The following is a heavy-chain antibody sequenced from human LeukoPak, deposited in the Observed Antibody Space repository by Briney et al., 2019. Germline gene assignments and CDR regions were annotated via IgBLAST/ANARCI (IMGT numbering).Heavy chain of an antibody. Sequence: GESLKISCKGSGYSFTNYWIGWVRQMPGKGLEWMGIICPGDSETRYSPSFQGQVTISADKSISTAYLQWSSLKASDTAMYYCARHRRYSPSDYWGQGTLVTVSS. D-gene: IGHD2-15*01. CDR1: GYSFTNYW. V-gene: IGHV5-51*01. CDR2: ICPGDSET. CDR3: ARHRRYSPSDY. J-gene: IGHJ4*02.